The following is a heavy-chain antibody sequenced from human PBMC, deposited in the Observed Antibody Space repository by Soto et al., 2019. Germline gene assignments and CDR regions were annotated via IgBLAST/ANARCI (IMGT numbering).Heavy chain of an antibody. D-gene: IGHD5-12*01. J-gene: IGHJ4*02. CDR2: IYHSGST. Sequence: QVQLQESGPGLVKPSGTLSLTCAVSGGSISSSNWWSWVRQPPGKGLEWIGEIYHSGSTNYNPSPKRRATISVDKSKNRFSRKLSSVTAADTAVYYCARDSTRGSKIRYFDYWGQGTLVTVSS. CDR1: GGSISSSNW. V-gene: IGHV4-4*02. CDR3: ARDSTRGSKIRYFDY.